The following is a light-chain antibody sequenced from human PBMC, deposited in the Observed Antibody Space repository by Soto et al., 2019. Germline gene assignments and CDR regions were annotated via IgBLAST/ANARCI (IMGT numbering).Light chain of an antibody. J-gene: IGKJ2*01. CDR2: GAS. Sequence: EIVLTQSPGTLSLSPGERVTLSCRASESVSSSYLAWYQQKPGQAPRLLIYGASRRATGIPDRFSGSESGKDFSLTISRLEPEDFAVYYCQQYGSSPKYTFGQGTKLEIK. CDR1: ESVSSSY. V-gene: IGKV3-20*01. CDR3: QQYGSSPKYT.